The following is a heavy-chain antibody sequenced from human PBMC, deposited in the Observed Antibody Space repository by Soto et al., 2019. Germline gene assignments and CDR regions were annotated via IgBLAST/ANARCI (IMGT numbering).Heavy chain of an antibody. CDR3: ARDRVMRGNSYYYGMDV. CDR1: GGTFSSFA. V-gene: IGHV1-69*12. D-gene: IGHD4-4*01. Sequence: QVLLVQSGAEVKKPGSSMKVSCKTSGGTFSSFAISWVRLVPGQGLEWMGVIIPRFATPTYAQTFQGRVSITAGESTSTAYMELSSLRSEDTAVYYCARDRVMRGNSYYYGMDVWGQGTTVTVSS. CDR2: IIPRFATP. J-gene: IGHJ6*02.